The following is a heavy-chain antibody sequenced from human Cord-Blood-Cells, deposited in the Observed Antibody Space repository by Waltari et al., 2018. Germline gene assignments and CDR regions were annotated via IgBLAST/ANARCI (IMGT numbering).Heavy chain of an antibody. J-gene: IGHJ6*03. CDR3: ARDPIVVVPAATPYYMDV. D-gene: IGHD2-2*02. Sequence: VQLVESGGGLVKPGGSPRLSCAASGFTFSSYGMHWVRQAPGKGLEWVAVIWYDGSNKYYADSVKGRFTISRDNSKNTLYLQMNSLRAEDTAVYYCARDPIVVVPAATPYYMDVWGKGTTVTVSS. V-gene: IGHV3-33*01. CDR1: GFTFSSYG. CDR2: IWYDGSNK.